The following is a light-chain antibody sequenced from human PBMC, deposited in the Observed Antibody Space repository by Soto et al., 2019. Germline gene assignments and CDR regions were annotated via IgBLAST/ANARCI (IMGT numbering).Light chain of an antibody. CDR3: QQSYSTPRT. V-gene: IGKV1-39*01. CDR1: QSISSY. CDR2: AAS. J-gene: IGKJ1*01. Sequence: IQMTQSPSALSASVGDRVTITCRASQSISSYLNWYQQKPGKAPKLLIYAASSLQSGVPSRFSGSGSGTDFTLTISCLQPEDFATYYCQQSYSTPRTFGQGTKVDIK.